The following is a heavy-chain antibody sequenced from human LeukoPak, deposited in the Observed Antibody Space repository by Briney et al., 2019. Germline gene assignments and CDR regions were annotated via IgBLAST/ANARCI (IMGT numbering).Heavy chain of an antibody. Sequence: PGGSLRLSCAASGFTFTNYAMSWVRQAPGKGLEWVSSFSDSGGSAFYADSVRGRFTISRDNSKSTLYLQMSSLRAEDTAVYYCAKDNWYLDYWGQGTLVTVSS. J-gene: IGHJ4*02. CDR3: AKDNWYLDY. V-gene: IGHV3-23*01. CDR1: GFTFTNYA. CDR2: FSDSGGSA. D-gene: IGHD1-1*01.